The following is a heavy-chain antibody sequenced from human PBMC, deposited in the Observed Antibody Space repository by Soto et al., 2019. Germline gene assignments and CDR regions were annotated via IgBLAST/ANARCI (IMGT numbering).Heavy chain of an antibody. Sequence: GESLKTCCQGSGYRFTRYWIGWARHMLGKGLDWMGIIYPGDSDTRYSPSFQGEVAFSADKSISTAYLQWSSLKASDTAMYYCASRGRGSYPTDYYYFGMDVWGQGTTVTVSS. CDR3: ASRGRGSYPTDYYYFGMDV. J-gene: IGHJ6*02. V-gene: IGHV5-51*01. CDR2: IYPGDSDT. CDR1: GYRFTRYW. D-gene: IGHD1-26*01.